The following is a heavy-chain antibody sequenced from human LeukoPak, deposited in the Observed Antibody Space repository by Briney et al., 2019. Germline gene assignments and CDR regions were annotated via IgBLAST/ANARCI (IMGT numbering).Heavy chain of an antibody. Sequence: QTGGSLRLSCAASGFTFSTYAMNWVRQAPGQGLEWVSGISGSGDNTYYADSVRGRFTFSRDKSKSTVYLQMNSLGVEDTAIYYCARGRKLGAPTYFFDYWGQGTLVTVSS. CDR2: ISGSGDNT. J-gene: IGHJ4*02. V-gene: IGHV3-23*01. CDR1: GFTFSTYA. CDR3: ARGRKLGAPTYFFDY. D-gene: IGHD1-26*01.